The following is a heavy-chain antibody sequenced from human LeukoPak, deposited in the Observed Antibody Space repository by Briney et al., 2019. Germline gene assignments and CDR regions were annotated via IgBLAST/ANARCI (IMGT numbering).Heavy chain of an antibody. CDR3: ATGGYTTWFDP. J-gene: IGHJ5*02. Sequence: GGSLRLSCAASGFTFSSYSMSWVRQSPGKGLEWVSNIRTNGRDTYYADAVKGRFTISRDNYKNTLYLEMNSLRAEDTAVYYCATGGYTTWFDPWGQGTLVTVSS. D-gene: IGHD2-15*01. CDR1: GFTFSSYS. CDR2: IRTNGRDT. V-gene: IGHV3-23*01.